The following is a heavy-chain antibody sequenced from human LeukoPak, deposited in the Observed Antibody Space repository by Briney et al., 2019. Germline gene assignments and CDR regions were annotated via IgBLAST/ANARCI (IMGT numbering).Heavy chain of an antibody. V-gene: IGHV4-39*07. D-gene: IGHD6-6*01. J-gene: IGHJ4*02. CDR2: IYHSGST. CDR1: GGSISSSSYY. Sequence: SETLSLTCTVSGGSISSSSYYWGWIRQPPGKGLEWIGSIYHSGSTYYNPSLKSRVTISVDTSKNQFSLKLSSVTAADTAVYYCARGTPPGARPIDYWGQGTLVTVSS. CDR3: ARGTPPGARPIDY.